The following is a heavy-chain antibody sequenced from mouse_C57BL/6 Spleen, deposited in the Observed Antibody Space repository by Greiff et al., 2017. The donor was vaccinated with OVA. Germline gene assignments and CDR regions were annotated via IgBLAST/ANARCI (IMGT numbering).Heavy chain of an antibody. D-gene: IGHD1-1*01. Sequence: QVQLQQPGAELVKPGASVKLSCKASGYTFTSYWMHWVKQRPGQGLEWIGMIHPISGSTNYNEKFKSKATLTVDKSSSTAYMQLSSLTSEDSAVYYCAITPITTVVPDCWGQSTTLTVSS. V-gene: IGHV1-64*01. CDR1: GYTFTSYW. J-gene: IGHJ2*01. CDR2: IHPISGST. CDR3: AITPITTVVPDC.